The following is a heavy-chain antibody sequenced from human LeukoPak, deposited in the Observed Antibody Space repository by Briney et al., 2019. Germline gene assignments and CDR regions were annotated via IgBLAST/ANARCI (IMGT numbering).Heavy chain of an antibody. CDR2: IYPGDSDT. D-gene: IGHD6-19*01. J-gene: IGHJ4*02. Sequence: GESLKISCKGSGYSFTSYWLGWVRQMPGKGLEWMGIIYPGDSDTRYSPSFQGQVTISADKSISTAYLQWSSLKASDTAMYYCARASIAVAGTLDYWGQGTLVTVSS. V-gene: IGHV5-51*01. CDR1: GYSFTSYW. CDR3: ARASIAVAGTLDY.